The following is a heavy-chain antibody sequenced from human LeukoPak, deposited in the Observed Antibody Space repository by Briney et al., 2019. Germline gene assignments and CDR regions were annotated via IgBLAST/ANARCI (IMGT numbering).Heavy chain of an antibody. CDR2: IIPIFGTA. V-gene: IGHV1-69*01. J-gene: IGHJ4*02. CDR3: ARVRYGSGSFSFDY. Sequence: SVKVSCKASGGTFSSYAISWVRQAPGQGLEWMGGIIPIFGTANYAQKFQGRVTITADESTSTAYMELSSLRFEDTAVYYCARVRYGSGSFSFDYWGQGTLVTASS. CDR1: GGTFSSYA. D-gene: IGHD3-10*01.